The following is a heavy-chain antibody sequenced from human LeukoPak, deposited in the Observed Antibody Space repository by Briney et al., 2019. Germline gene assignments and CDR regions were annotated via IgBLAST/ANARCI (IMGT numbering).Heavy chain of an antibody. D-gene: IGHD2-2*03. Sequence: SETLSLTCTVSGGSISSYYWSWIRQPPGKGLEWIGYIYYSGSTKYNPSLKSRVTISVDTSKNQFSLKLRSVTAADTAVYYCARDGGYCSSTNCYDYWGQGTLVTVSS. J-gene: IGHJ4*02. CDR1: GGSISSYY. CDR2: IYYSGST. V-gene: IGHV4-59*01. CDR3: ARDGGYCSSTNCYDY.